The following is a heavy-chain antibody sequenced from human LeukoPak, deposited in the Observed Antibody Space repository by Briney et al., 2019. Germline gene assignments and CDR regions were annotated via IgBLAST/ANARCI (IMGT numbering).Heavy chain of an antibody. V-gene: IGHV4-4*07. Sequence: PSETLSLTCTVSGGSISSYYWSWIRQPAGKGLEWTGRIYTSGSTNYNPSLKSRVTMSIDTSKNQFSLKLSSVTAADTAVYYCARDRGRYCTNGVCPRGYDYWGQGTLVTVSS. CDR1: GGSISSYY. CDR3: ARDRGRYCTNGVCPRGYDY. CDR2: IYTSGST. D-gene: IGHD2-8*01. J-gene: IGHJ4*02.